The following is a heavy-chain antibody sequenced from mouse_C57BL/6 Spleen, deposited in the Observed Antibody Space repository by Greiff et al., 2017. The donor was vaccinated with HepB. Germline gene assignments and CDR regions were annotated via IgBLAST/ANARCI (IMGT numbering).Heavy chain of an antibody. V-gene: IGHV1-39*01. CDR1: GYSFTDYN. CDR2: INPNYGTT. CDR3: APTRYYGSSYGAMDY. Sequence: LVESGPELVKPGASVKISCKASGYSFTDYNMNWVKQSNGKSLEWIGVINPNYGTTSYNQKFKGKATLTVDQSSSTAYMQLNSLTSEDSAVYYCAPTRYYGSSYGAMDYWGQGTSVTVSS. J-gene: IGHJ4*01. D-gene: IGHD1-1*01.